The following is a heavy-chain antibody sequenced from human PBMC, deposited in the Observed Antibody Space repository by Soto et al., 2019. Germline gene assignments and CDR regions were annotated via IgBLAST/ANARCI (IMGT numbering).Heavy chain of an antibody. CDR2: ISGSGGST. CDR1: GFTFSSYS. D-gene: IGHD3-16*01. CDR3: GGLPGGAFDI. J-gene: IGHJ3*02. V-gene: IGHV3-23*01. Sequence: EVQLLESGGGLVQPGGSLRLSCAASGFTFSSYSMSWVRQAPGKGLEWVSAISGSGGSTYYADCVKGRFTISRDHSKNTVYLQMHSVRAEDTAVYYCGGLPGGAFDIWGQGSMVAVS.